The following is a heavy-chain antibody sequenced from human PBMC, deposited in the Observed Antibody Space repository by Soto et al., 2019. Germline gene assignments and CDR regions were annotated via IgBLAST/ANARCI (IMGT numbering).Heavy chain of an antibody. V-gene: IGHV3-48*01. Sequence: EVQLVESGGGLVQPGGSLRLSCAASGFTFSYYSVNWARQAPGKGLEWLSYISSSSTAIYYAESVKGRFTISRDNAKDSLYMQMNSLRAEDTAVYYCARETVSGSLDYWGQGTLVTVSS. CDR1: GFTFSYYS. CDR2: ISSSSTAI. D-gene: IGHD1-26*01. J-gene: IGHJ4*02. CDR3: ARETVSGSLDY.